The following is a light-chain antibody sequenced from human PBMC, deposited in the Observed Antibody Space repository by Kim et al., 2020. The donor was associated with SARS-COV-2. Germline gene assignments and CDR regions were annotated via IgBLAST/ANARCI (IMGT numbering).Light chain of an antibody. CDR2: DVS. CDR1: GSDVGGYTY. J-gene: IGLJ2*01. Sequence: GQSITISCTGTGSDVGGYTYVSWYQQHPGTAPKLMIYDVSNRPSGVSNRFSGSKSGNTASLTISGLQAVDEADYYCSSYTSSSTVVFGGGTQLTVL. V-gene: IGLV2-14*03. CDR3: SSYTSSSTVV.